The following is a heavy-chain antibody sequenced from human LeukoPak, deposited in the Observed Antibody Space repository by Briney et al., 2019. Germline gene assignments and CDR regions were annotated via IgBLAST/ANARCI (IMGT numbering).Heavy chain of an antibody. J-gene: IGHJ3*01. CDR2: IYYSGST. V-gene: IGHV4-59*07. CDR1: GASITGYY. D-gene: IGHD3-22*01. CDR3: ATPSSGYKIDALDV. Sequence: SDTLSLTCTVSGASITGYYWSWIRQPPGKGLEWIGYIYYSGSTNYNPSLKSRVTMSVDMSKNQFSLRLTSVTVADTAVYYCATPSSGYKIDALDVWGQGTVVAVSS.